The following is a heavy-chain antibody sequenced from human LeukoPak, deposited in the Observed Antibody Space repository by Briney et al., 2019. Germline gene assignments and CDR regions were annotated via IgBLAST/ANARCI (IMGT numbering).Heavy chain of an antibody. Sequence: GGSLRLSCEASEFTFSSYWMHWVRQAPGKGLVWVSRINSDGRTTIYADSVKGRFTISRDNAKNTLYLQMNSLRAENTAVYYCAREGYYDSSGYSIRFSYWGQGTLVTVSS. CDR3: AREGYYDSSGYSIRFSY. J-gene: IGHJ4*02. CDR1: EFTFSSYW. CDR2: INSDGRTT. D-gene: IGHD3-22*01. V-gene: IGHV3-74*01.